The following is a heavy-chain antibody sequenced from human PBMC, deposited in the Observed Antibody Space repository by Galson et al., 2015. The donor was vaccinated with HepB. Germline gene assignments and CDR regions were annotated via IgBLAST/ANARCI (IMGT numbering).Heavy chain of an antibody. J-gene: IGHJ4*02. CDR1: GYSFTNYG. CDR2: INTYNGDT. D-gene: IGHD1-26*01. CDR3: VRDLTIVGHYAGY. V-gene: IGHV1-18*01. Sequence: SVKVSCKASGYSFTNYGINWVRRAPGQGLEWMGWINTYNGDTKSAQRVQDRVTLTTDTSARTVYMELRSLRSDDTAVYYCVRDLTIVGHYAGYWGQGTLVTVPS.